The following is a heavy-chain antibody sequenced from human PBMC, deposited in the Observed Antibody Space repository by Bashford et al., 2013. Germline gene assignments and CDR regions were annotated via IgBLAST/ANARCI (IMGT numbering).Heavy chain of an antibody. CDR2: FDPEDGET. V-gene: IGHV1-24*01. J-gene: IGHJ5*02. CDR1: GGTFSSYA. D-gene: IGHD6-13*01. CDR3: ALLGTSSSWYNWFDP. Sequence: ASVKVSCKASGGTFSSYAISWVRQAPGKGLEWMGGFDPEDGETIYAQKFQGRVTMTEDTSTDTAYMELSSLRSEDTAVYYCALLGTSSSWYNWFDPWGQGTLVTVSS.